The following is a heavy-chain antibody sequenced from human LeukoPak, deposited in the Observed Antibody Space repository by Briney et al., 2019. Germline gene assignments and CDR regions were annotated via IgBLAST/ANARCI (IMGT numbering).Heavy chain of an antibody. CDR2: IKSDGSEK. Sequence: GGSLRLSCAASGFTFSGYWMSWVRQAPGKGLEWVANIKSDGSEKYYVDSGKGRFTISRDNAKNSLYLQMNSLRPEDTAVYYCARMSRYGLDYWGQGTLVTVSS. CDR1: GFTFSGYW. V-gene: IGHV3-7*04. CDR3: ARMSRYGLDY. J-gene: IGHJ4*02. D-gene: IGHD3-16*01.